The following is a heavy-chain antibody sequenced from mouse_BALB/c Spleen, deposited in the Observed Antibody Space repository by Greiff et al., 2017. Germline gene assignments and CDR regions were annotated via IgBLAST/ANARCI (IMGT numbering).Heavy chain of an antibody. J-gene: IGHJ1*01. CDR3: ARSPDWYFDV. V-gene: IGHV3-1*02. CDR1: GYSITSGYC. Sequence: DVQLQESGPDLVKPSQSLSLTCTVTGYSITSGYCWHWIRQFPGNKLEWMGYIHYSGSTNYNPSLKSRISITRDTSKNQFFLQLNSVTTEDTATYYCARSPDWYFDVWGAGTTVTVSS. CDR2: IHYSGST.